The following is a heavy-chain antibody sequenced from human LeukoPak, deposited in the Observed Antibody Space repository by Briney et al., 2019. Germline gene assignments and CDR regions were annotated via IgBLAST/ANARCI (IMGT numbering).Heavy chain of an antibody. D-gene: IGHD3-22*01. J-gene: IGHJ4*02. Sequence: SETLSLTCTVSGGSISSHYWSWIRQPPGKGLEWIGYIYYSGSTKFNPSLKSRVTISVDTSKNQFSLKLSSVTTADTAVYYCARGGGVTYYDSTGYLWYFDYWGQGTLVTVSS. V-gene: IGHV4-59*11. CDR2: IYYSGST. CDR1: GGSISSHY. CDR3: ARGGGVTYYDSTGYLWYFDY.